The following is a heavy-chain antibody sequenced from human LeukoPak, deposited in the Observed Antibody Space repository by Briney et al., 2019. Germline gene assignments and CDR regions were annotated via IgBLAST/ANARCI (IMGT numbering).Heavy chain of an antibody. CDR2: IYYSGST. J-gene: IGHJ6*02. CDR1: GGSISSYY. V-gene: IGHV4-59*01. D-gene: IGHD2-2*01. CDR3: ARVDDQLLWKYGMDV. Sequence: SETLSLTCTVSGGSISSYYWSWIRQAPGKGLEWIGYIYYSGSTNYNPSLKSRVTISVDTSKNQFSLKLSSVTAADTAVYYCARVDDQLLWKYGMDVWGQGTTVTVSS.